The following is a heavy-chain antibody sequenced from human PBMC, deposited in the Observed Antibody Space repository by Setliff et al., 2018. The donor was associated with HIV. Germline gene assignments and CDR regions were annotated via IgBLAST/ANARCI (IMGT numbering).Heavy chain of an antibody. CDR1: GFTVSANY. V-gene: IGHV3-23*01. CDR3: AKRWGSIDY. CDR2: ISGSGGGT. Sequence: PGGSLRLSCAASGFTVSANYMSWVRQAPGKGLEWVSGISGSGGGTYYADSVKGRFTIFRDTAKNTLYLQMNSLRVDDTAVYYCAKRWGSIDYWGQGTPVTVSS. J-gene: IGHJ4*02. D-gene: IGHD2-21*01.